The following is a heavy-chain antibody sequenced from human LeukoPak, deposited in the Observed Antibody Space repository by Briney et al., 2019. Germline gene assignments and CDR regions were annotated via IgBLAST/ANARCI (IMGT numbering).Heavy chain of an antibody. J-gene: IGHJ4*02. CDR1: GYTFTSNY. Sequence: ASVKVSCKAFGYTFTSNYMHWVRQAPGQGPEWMGVISPSGGSTTYAQKFQGRVTLTRDMSTSTDYLELSSLRSEDTAVYYCARGIWSSHSVGYYFDFWGQGTLVTVSS. CDR2: ISPSGGST. D-gene: IGHD5/OR15-5a*01. V-gene: IGHV1-46*01. CDR3: ARGIWSSHSVGYYFDF.